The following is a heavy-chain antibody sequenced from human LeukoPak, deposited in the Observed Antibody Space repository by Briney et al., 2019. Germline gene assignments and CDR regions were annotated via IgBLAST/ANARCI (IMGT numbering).Heavy chain of an antibody. CDR1: GYTFTGYY. D-gene: IGHD3-10*01. Sequence: GASVKVSCKASGYTFTGYYMHWVRQAPGQGLEWMGWISAYNGNTNYAQKLQGRVTMTTDTSTSTAYMELRSLRSDDTAMYYCARVGFGESLYYYGMDVWGQGTTVTVSS. CDR3: ARVGFGESLYYYGMDV. J-gene: IGHJ6*02. CDR2: ISAYNGNT. V-gene: IGHV1-18*04.